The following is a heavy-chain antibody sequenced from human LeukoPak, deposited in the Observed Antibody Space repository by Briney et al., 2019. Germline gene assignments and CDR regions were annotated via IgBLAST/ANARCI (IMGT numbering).Heavy chain of an antibody. J-gene: IGHJ4*02. CDR2: ISYDGSNK. CDR1: GFTFSSYA. Sequence: GRSLRLSSAASGFTFSSYAMHWVRQAPGKGLEWVAVISYDGSNKYYADSVKGRFTISRDNSKNTLYLQMNSLRAEDTAVYYCAREYYDFWSGYSFGAHDYWGQGTLVTVSS. V-gene: IGHV3-30*01. D-gene: IGHD3-3*01. CDR3: AREYYDFWSGYSFGAHDY.